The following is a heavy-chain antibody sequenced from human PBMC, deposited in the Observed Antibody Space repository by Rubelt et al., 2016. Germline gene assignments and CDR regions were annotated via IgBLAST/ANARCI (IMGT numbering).Heavy chain of an antibody. J-gene: IGHJ3*02. CDR3: ARSFRSSFDI. D-gene: IGHD2/OR15-2a*01. CDR2: INHSGST. CDR1: GGSFSGYY. V-gene: IGHV4-34*01. Sequence: QVQLQQWGAGLLKPSETLSLTCAVYGGSFSGYYWSWIRQPPGKGLEWIGEINHSGSTNYNPSLKSRVTISVDTSKNQFSRKLSSVTAADTAVYYCARSFRSSFDIWGQGTMVTVSS.